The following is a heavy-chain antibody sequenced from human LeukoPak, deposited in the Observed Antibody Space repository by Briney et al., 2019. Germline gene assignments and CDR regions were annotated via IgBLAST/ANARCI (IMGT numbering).Heavy chain of an antibody. V-gene: IGHV4-59*01. Sequence: SETLSRTCTVAGGSLISYYWTWIRQPPGRGLEWIGYIHYSGSTKYNPSLKSRVTISEDTSKNQFSLKLNSVTAADTAVYYCARKDMAFDMWGPGTMVTVSS. D-gene: IGHD5-24*01. CDR3: ARKDMAFDM. CDR1: GGSLISYY. J-gene: IGHJ3*02. CDR2: IHYSGST.